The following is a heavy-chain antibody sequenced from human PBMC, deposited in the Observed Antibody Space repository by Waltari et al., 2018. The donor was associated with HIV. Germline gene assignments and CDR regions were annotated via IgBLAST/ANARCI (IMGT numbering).Heavy chain of an antibody. J-gene: IGHJ5*02. CDR3: ARGVVGGYDLGNNWFDP. CDR2: LCTSGST. V-gene: IGHV4-61*02. Sequence: QLQESGPGLVKPSQTLSLTCTVSGGSISSGSYHWSWIRQPAGKGLEWIGRLCTSGSTDYNPSLKSRATISGDTSKNQFSLKLSSVTAADTAVYYCARGVVGGYDLGNNWFDPWGQGTLVTVSS. D-gene: IGHD5-12*01. CDR1: GGSISSGSYH.